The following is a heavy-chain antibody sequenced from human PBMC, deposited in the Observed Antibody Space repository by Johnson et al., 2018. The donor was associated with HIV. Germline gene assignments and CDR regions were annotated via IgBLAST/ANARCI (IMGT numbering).Heavy chain of an antibody. J-gene: IGHJ3*02. Sequence: QVQLVESGGGVVRPGRSLRLSCAASGFTFSSYAMHWVRQAPGKGLEWVAVISYDGSNKYYADSVKGRFTISRDNSKNTLYLQMNSLRAEDTAVYYCAKDQGGSSWTNDAFDIWGQGTMVTVSS. D-gene: IGHD6-13*01. V-gene: IGHV3-30*18. CDR2: ISYDGSNK. CDR3: AKDQGGSSWTNDAFDI. CDR1: GFTFSSYA.